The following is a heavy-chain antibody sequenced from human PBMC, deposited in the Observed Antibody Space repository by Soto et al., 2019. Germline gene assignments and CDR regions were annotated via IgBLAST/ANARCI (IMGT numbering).Heavy chain of an antibody. CDR2: INHSGST. J-gene: IGHJ5*02. D-gene: IGHD3-10*01. V-gene: IGHV4-34*01. CDR1: GGSFSGYY. Sequence: SETLSLTCGVYGGSFSGYYWSWIRQPPGKGLEWIGEINHSGSTNYNPSLKSRITISVDTSKNQFSLKLSSVTAADTAVYYCARGPKTYYYGSGSYYDNWFDPLGQGTLVT. CDR3: ARGPKTYYYGSGSYYDNWFDP.